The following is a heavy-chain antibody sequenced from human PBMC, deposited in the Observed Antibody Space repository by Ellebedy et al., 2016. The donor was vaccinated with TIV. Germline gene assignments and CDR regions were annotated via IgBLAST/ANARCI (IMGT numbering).Heavy chain of an antibody. Sequence: GESLKISXAASGFTFSSYSMNWVRQAPGKGLEWVSSISSSSSYIYYADSVKGRFTISRDNAKNSLYLQMNSLRAEDTAVYYCARDGGGATIYYYYGMDVWGQGTTVTVSS. CDR1: GFTFSSYS. CDR3: ARDGGGATIYYYYGMDV. J-gene: IGHJ6*02. V-gene: IGHV3-21*01. D-gene: IGHD1-26*01. CDR2: ISSSSSYI.